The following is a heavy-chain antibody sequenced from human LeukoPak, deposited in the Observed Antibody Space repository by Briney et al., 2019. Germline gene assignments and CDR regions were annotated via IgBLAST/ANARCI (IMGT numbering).Heavy chain of an antibody. CDR2: IGTALDT. CDR3: ARGSSDGFKYAFDI. V-gene: IGHV3-13*01. D-gene: IGHD5-24*01. Sequence: GGSLRLSCVASGLIFNSYDFHWIRQARGEGLEWVSGIGTALDTFYADSVKGRFTISRENAKNSLYLQMNRLRAGDTAVYYCARGSSDGFKYAFDIWGQGTRVTVSS. J-gene: IGHJ3*02. CDR1: GLIFNSYD.